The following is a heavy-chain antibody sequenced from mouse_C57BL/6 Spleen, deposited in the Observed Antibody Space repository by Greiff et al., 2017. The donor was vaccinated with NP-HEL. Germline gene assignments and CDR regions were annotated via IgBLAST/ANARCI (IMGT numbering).Heavy chain of an antibody. D-gene: IGHD1-1*01. CDR3: ARSDGSFAY. J-gene: IGHJ3*01. CDR1: GYTFTSYW. V-gene: IGHV1-69*01. CDR2: IDPSDSYT. Sequence: QFQLQQPGAELVMPGASVKLSCKASGYTFTSYWMHWVKQRPGQGLEWLGEIDPSDSYTNYNQKFKGKSTLTVDKSSSTAYMQLSSLTSEDSAVYYCARSDGSFAYWGQGTLVTVSA.